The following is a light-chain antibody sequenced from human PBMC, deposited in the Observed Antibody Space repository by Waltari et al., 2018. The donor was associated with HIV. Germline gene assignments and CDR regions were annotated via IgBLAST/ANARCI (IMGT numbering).Light chain of an antibody. J-gene: IGKJ2*03. CDR2: DAS. CDR1: QSVGNY. CDR3: QQRTNWPPYS. Sequence: EIVLTQSPATLSLSPGERATLSCSASQSVGNYLAWYQQKPGKPPRLLIYDASNRATGIPARFSGSGSRTDFTLTISSLEPEDFAVYYCQQRTNWPPYSFGQGTKLEIK. V-gene: IGKV3-11*01.